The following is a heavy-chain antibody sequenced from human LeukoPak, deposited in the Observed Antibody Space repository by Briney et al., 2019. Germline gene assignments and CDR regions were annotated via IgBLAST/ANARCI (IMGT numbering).Heavy chain of an antibody. D-gene: IGHD3-22*01. Sequence: SVKVSCKASGGTFSSYAISWVRQAPGQGLEWMGRIIPILGIANYAQKFQGRVTITADKSTSTAYMELSSLRAEDTAVYYCARDTRHYYNNSASDAFDIWGQGTMVTVSS. V-gene: IGHV1-69*04. CDR1: GGTFSSYA. CDR2: IIPILGIA. CDR3: ARDTRHYYNNSASDAFDI. J-gene: IGHJ3*02.